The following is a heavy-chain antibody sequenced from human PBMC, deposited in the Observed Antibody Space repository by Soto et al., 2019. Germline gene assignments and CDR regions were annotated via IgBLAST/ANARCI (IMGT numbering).Heavy chain of an antibody. V-gene: IGHV1-18*01. CDR3: ARRSPDPYCSSTSCYTGGWFDP. J-gene: IGHJ5*02. Sequence: ASVKVSCKASGYTFTSYGISWVRQAPGQGLEWMGWISAYNGNTNYAQKLQGRVTMTTDTSTSTAYMELRSLRSDDTAAYYCARRSPDPYCSSTSCYTGGWFDPWGQGTLVTVSS. CDR1: GYTFTSYG. CDR2: ISAYNGNT. D-gene: IGHD2-2*02.